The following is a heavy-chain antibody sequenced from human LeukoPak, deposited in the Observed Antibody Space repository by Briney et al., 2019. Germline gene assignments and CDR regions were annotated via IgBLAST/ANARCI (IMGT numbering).Heavy chain of an antibody. CDR2: AYYRSKWYI. D-gene: IGHD2-21*01. V-gene: IGHV6-1*01. Sequence: SQTLSLTCAISGDSVSNNRAAWNWIRQSPSRGLEWLGRAYYRSKWYIDYAVSVQSRITFIPDTSKNQFSLQLNSVTPEDTAVYYCARDGHAPSSPYYFESWGQGTLVTVSS. J-gene: IGHJ4*02. CDR1: GDSVSNNRAA. CDR3: ARDGHAPSSPYYFES.